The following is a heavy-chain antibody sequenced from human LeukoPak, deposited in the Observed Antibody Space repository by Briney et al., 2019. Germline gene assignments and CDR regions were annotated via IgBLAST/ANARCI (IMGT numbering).Heavy chain of an antibody. D-gene: IGHD3-22*01. Sequence: GGSLRLSCAASGFTFSSYAMSWVRQAPGKGLEWVSAISGSGGSTYCADSVKGRFTISRDNSKNTLYLQMNSLRAEDTAVYYCARHYYDSSGYHDYFDYWGQGTLVTVSS. J-gene: IGHJ4*02. CDR2: ISGSGGST. V-gene: IGHV3-23*01. CDR1: GFTFSSYA. CDR3: ARHYYDSSGYHDYFDY.